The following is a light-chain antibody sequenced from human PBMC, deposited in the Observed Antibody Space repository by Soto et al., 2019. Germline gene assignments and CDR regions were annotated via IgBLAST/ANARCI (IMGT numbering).Light chain of an antibody. CDR1: QSVSSAN. J-gene: IGKJ1*01. CDR2: GAS. V-gene: IGKV3-20*01. CDR3: HQYGNSPQT. Sequence: EIVVTQSPGTLSLSPGERATRSCRASQSVSSANFACYPQTPGKAPRLXIYGASSRDTGIPERFSGSGSGPVFTRTINILEHDDVSVYYCHQYGNSPQTFGQGTKVDIK.